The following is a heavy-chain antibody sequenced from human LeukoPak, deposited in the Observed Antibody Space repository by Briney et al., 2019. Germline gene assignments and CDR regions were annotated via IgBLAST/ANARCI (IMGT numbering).Heavy chain of an antibody. V-gene: IGHV3-33*03. Sequence: PGGSLRLSCAASGFTFSSFGMHWVRQAPGKGLDWAAVIWYDASNKYYADSVKGRFTISRDNAKNTAYMQMNSLRAEDTAVYYCVTGGGSFSLGYWGQGSLVTVSS. CDR3: VTGGGSFSLGY. CDR2: IWYDASNK. J-gene: IGHJ4*02. D-gene: IGHD1-26*01. CDR1: GFTFSSFG.